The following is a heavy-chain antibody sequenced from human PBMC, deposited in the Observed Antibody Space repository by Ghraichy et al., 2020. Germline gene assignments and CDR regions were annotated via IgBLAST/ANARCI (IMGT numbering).Heavy chain of an antibody. J-gene: IGHJ6*03. Sequence: SETLSLTCAVYGGSFSGYYWSWIRQPPGKGLEWNGEINHSGSTNYNPSLKSRVTISVDTSKNQFSLKLSSVTAADTAVYYCARGAYYDFWSGYKTSYYYYYMDVWGKGTTVTVSS. CDR3: ARGAYYDFWSGYKTSYYYYYMDV. CDR2: INHSGST. V-gene: IGHV4-34*01. D-gene: IGHD3-3*01. CDR1: GGSFSGYY.